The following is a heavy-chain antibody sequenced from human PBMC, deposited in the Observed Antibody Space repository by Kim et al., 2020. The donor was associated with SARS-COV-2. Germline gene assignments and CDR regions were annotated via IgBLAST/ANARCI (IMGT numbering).Heavy chain of an antibody. CDR3: ARGGSNYYDSSGYSLL. D-gene: IGHD3-22*01. Sequence: ASVKVSCKASGYTFTGYYVHWVRQAPGQGLEWMGRINPKNGGTHYAQNFQGRVTMTRDTSISTAYMELSRLRSDDTAVYYCARGGSNYYDSSGYSLLWGQ. CDR1: GYTFTGYY. CDR2: INPKNGGT. V-gene: IGHV1-2*06. J-gene: IGHJ1*01.